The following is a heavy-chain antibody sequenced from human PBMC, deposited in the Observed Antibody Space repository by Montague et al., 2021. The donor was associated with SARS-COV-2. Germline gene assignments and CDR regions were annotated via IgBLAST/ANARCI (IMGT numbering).Heavy chain of an antibody. J-gene: IGHJ6*02. CDR1: GGSFSGYY. CDR3: ARGVPATTFYYCYGMDV. D-gene: IGHD4-11*01. CDR2: INHSGST. Sequence: SETLSLTCAVYGGSFSGYYWSWIRQPPGKGLEWIGEINHSGSTNYNPSLKSRVTISVDTSKNQFSLKLSSVTAADTALYYCARGVPATTFYYCYGMDVRGQGTTVTVSS. V-gene: IGHV4-34*01.